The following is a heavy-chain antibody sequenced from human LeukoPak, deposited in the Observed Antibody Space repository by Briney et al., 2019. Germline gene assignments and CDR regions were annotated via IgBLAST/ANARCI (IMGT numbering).Heavy chain of an antibody. J-gene: IGHJ4*02. CDR1: GYTFTSFY. CDR2: INPSGGTT. D-gene: IGHD3-22*01. V-gene: IGHV1-46*01. Sequence: ASVKISCKASGYTFTSFYIHWVRQAPGQGLEWMTIINPSGGTTKYAQKFQGRVTMTRDTSTSTVYMELSSLRSEDTAVYYCARDARPSYETSGYYFPGDYWGQGTLVTVSS. CDR3: ARDARPSYETSGYYFPGDY.